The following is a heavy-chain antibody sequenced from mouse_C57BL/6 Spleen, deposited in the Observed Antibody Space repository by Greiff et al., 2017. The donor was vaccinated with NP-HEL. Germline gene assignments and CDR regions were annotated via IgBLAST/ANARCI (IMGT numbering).Heavy chain of an antibody. Sequence: EVQLQQSGAELVRPGASVKLSCTASGFNIKDDYMHWVKQRPEQGLEWIGWIDPENGDTEYASKFQGKATISADTSSITAYLQIISLTSEDTAFYYCTTPMVTTGDYWGQGTTVTVSS. CDR2: IDPENGDT. D-gene: IGHD2-2*01. J-gene: IGHJ2*01. CDR1: GFNIKDDY. V-gene: IGHV14-4*01. CDR3: TTPMVTTGDY.